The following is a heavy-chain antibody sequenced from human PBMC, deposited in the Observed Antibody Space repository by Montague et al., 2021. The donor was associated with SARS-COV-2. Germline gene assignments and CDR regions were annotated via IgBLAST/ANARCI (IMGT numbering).Heavy chain of an antibody. D-gene: IGHD2-2*01. J-gene: IGHJ4*02. V-gene: IGHV6-1*01. Sequence: CAISGDSVSSNISSCNWIRQSPSRRLEWLVRTYYRSKWYNDYAEXVKSRITIDPDTSKHQFSLHLNSVTPEDTAVYYCARIPVGSKYYFDFWGQGTLVTVSS. CDR3: ARIPVGSKYYFDF. CDR2: TYYRSKWYN. CDR1: GDSVSSNISS.